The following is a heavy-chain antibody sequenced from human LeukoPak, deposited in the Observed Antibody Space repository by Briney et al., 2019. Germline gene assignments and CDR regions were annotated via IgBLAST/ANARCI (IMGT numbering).Heavy chain of an antibody. CDR2: INQDGSEI. CDR3: ARDQGSMIVVRTTNGFFDL. V-gene: IGHV3-7*01. J-gene: IGHJ2*01. CDR1: GFTFSNYW. Sequence: GGSLRLSCAASGFTFSNYWMSWVRQAPGKGLEWLANINQDGSEIYYVDSVKGRFTISRDNGKNSLYLQINSLRADDTAVYYCARDQGSMIVVRTTNGFFDLWGRGTLVTVSS. D-gene: IGHD3-22*01.